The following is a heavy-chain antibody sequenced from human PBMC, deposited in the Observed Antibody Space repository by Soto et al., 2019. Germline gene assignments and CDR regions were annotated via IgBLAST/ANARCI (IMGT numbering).Heavy chain of an antibody. CDR1: GFTFSSYG. J-gene: IGHJ6*02. V-gene: IGHV3-33*01. CDR2: IWYDGSNK. Sequence: GGSLRLSCAASGFTFSSYGMHWVRQAPGKGLEWVAVIWYDGSNKYYADSVKGRFTISRDNSKNTLYLQMNSLRAEDTAVYYCARDTLRIAAAGIGAVWGQGTTVTVSS. D-gene: IGHD6-13*01. CDR3: ARDTLRIAAAGIGAV.